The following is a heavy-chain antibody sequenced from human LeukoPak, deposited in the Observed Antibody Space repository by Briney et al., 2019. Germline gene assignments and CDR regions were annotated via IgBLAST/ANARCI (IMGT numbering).Heavy chain of an antibody. D-gene: IGHD2-8*01. CDR3: ASPMVYGG. Sequence: GGSLRLSCAASGFPFSSYWMTWVRQAPGKGLEWVANIKQDGSEKYYVDSVKGRFTISRDNAKNSLYLQMNSLRAEDTAVYYCASPMVYGGWGQGTLVTVSS. CDR2: IKQDGSEK. V-gene: IGHV3-7*01. J-gene: IGHJ4*02. CDR1: GFPFSSYW.